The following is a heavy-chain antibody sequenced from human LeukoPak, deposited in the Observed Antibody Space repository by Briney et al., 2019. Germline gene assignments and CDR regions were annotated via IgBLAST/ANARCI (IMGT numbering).Heavy chain of an antibody. CDR1: GFTFSTYA. CDR3: ARDRSGTEHFDY. V-gene: IGHV3-23*01. Sequence: PGGSLRLSCAASGFTFSTYAMSWVRQAPGKGLEWVSGISASGVSTYSADSVKGRFTISRDNSKNTLYLQMNSLRAEDTAVHYCARDRSGTEHFDYWGQGTLVTVSS. J-gene: IGHJ4*02. CDR2: ISASGVST. D-gene: IGHD6-13*01.